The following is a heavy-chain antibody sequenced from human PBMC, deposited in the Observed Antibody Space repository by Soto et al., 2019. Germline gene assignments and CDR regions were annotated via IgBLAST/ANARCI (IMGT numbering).Heavy chain of an antibody. V-gene: IGHV4-59*01. CDR2: VYNSGST. CDR1: GGSISSNY. J-gene: IGHJ4*02. D-gene: IGHD6-13*01. Sequence: SETLSLTCTVSGGSISSNYWTWIRQPPGKGLEWIGYVYNSGSTNYNPSLKSRVTISEDTSKNQFSLKLNSMTAADTAVYYCARGVFGAAASNLDYWGQGTLVTVSS. CDR3: ARGVFGAAASNLDY.